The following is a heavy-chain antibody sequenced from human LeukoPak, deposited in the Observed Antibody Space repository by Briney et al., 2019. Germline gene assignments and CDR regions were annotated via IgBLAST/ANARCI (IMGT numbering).Heavy chain of an antibody. D-gene: IGHD3-10*01. Sequence: GGSLRLSCAASGFTFSSYSMNWVRQAPGKGLEWVSYISSSSSTIYYADSVKGRFTISRDNSKNTLYLQMNSLRAEDTAVYYCARVRRFGELYLDYWGQGTLVTVSS. CDR3: ARVRRFGELYLDY. CDR1: GFTFSSYS. J-gene: IGHJ4*02. CDR2: ISSSSSTI. V-gene: IGHV3-48*01.